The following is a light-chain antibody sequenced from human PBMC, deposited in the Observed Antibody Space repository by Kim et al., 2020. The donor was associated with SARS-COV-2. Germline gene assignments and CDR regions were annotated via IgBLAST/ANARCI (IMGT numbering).Light chain of an antibody. CDR1: SSDVGNFTS. J-gene: IGLJ1*01. V-gene: IGLV2-8*01. CDR2: EVT. Sequence: GQSVTISSPAPSSDVGNFTSVSWYKQHPEKAPKLMFYEVTKRPSGVPDRFSGSKSGNTVSLTVSGLQAEDEAEYYCSSYAGSNNYVSGTGTKVTVL. CDR3: SSYAGSNNYV.